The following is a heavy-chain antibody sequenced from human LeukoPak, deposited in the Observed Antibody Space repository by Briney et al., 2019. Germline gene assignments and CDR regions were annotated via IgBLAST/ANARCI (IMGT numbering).Heavy chain of an antibody. CDR3: AREAFSSGYYDDY. D-gene: IGHD3-22*01. Sequence: SETLSLTCAVSGYSISSGYYWGWIRQPPGKGLEWIASIYHSGSTYYNPSLKSRVTISVDTSKNQFSLKVSSVTGADTAVYYCAREAFSSGYYDDYWGQGTLVTVSS. J-gene: IGHJ4*02. V-gene: IGHV4-38-2*02. CDR1: GYSISSGYY. CDR2: IYHSGST.